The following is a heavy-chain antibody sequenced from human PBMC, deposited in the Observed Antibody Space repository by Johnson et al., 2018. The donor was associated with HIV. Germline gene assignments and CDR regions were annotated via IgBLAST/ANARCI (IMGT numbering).Heavy chain of an antibody. CDR1: GFTVSSNY. J-gene: IGHJ3*02. CDR3: ARDRRYYDSSGYYHDAFDI. V-gene: IGHV3-66*01. CDR2: IYSGGRT. D-gene: IGHD3-22*01. Sequence: MQLVESGGGLVQPGGSLRLSCAASGFTVSSNYMSWVRQAPGQGLEWVSVIYSGGRTYYADSVKGRFTISRDNSKNTLYLQMNSLRADDTAVYFCARDRRYYDSSGYYHDAFDIWGQGTMVTVSS.